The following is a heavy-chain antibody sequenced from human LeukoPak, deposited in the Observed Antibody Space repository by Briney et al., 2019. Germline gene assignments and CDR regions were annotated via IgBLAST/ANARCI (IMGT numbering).Heavy chain of an antibody. V-gene: IGHV3-23*01. CDR3: AKVVGLQWLVRANFDY. Sequence: GGSVRLPCAASGFTFSSYAMSWVRQAPGKGLEWVSTISGSGGSTYYADSVKGRFTISRDNSKNTLYLQMNSLRAEDTAVYYCAKVVGLQWLVRANFDYWGQGTLVTVSS. J-gene: IGHJ4*02. CDR1: GFTFSSYA. D-gene: IGHD6-19*01. CDR2: ISGSGGST.